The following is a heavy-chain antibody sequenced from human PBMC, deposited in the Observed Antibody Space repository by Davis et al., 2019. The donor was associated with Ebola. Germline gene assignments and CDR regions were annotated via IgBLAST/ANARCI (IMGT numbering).Heavy chain of an antibody. D-gene: IGHD6-19*01. CDR2: IRSKANSYAT. Sequence: GESLKISCAASGFTFSGSAMHWVRQASGKGLEWVGRIRSKANSYATAYAASVKGRFTISRDDSKNTAYLQMNSLRAEDTAVYYCAKGRIAVAVLHYFDYWGQGTLVTVSS. CDR1: GFTFSGSA. CDR3: AKGRIAVAVLHYFDY. V-gene: IGHV3-73*01. J-gene: IGHJ4*02.